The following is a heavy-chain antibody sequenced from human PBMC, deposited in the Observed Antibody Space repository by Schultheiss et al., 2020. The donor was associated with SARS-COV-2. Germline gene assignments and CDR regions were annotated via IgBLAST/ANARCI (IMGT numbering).Heavy chain of an antibody. J-gene: IGHJ4*02. CDR1: GFTFSSYEM. V-gene: IGHV4-4*02. D-gene: IGHD1-26*01. CDR3: AIYRGSYFDY. CDR2: IYHSGST. Sequence: GSLRLSCAASGFTFSSYEMNWVRQAPGKGLEWIGEIYHSGSTNYNPSLKSRVTISVDKSKNQFSLRLSSVTAADTAVYYCAIYRGSYFDYWGQGTLVTVSS.